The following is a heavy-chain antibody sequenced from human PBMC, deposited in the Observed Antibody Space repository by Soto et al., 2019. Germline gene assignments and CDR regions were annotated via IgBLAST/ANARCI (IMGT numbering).Heavy chain of an antibody. J-gene: IGHJ6*03. CDR1: GYTFTNYG. CDR2: ISTYNGNT. CDR3: ARTTVTASYYDMDV. D-gene: IGHD4-17*01. Sequence: QVQLVQSGAEVKQPGASVKVSCKASGYTFTNYGFTWVRQAPGQGLEWMGWISTYNGNTKYAQKVQGRLTMTTDTSTSTANMELTSLRSDDTAVYYCARTTVTASYYDMDVWGKGTTVTVSS. V-gene: IGHV1-18*01.